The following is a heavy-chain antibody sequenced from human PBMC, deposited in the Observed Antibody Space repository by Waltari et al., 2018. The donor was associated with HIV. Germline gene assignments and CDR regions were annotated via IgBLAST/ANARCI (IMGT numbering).Heavy chain of an antibody. D-gene: IGHD2-21*02. Sequence: QVQLQESGPGLVKPSETLSLTCAVSGYSISSGYYWGWIRRPPGQGLEWIGSIYHSGSTYYNPSLKGRVTISVETDKNQFSLKLSSVTAADTAVDYCARSGTYRGVTLLDYWGQGTLVTVSA. CDR2: IYHSGST. CDR1: GYSISSGYY. V-gene: IGHV4-38-2*01. J-gene: IGHJ4*02. CDR3: ARSGTYRGVTLLDY.